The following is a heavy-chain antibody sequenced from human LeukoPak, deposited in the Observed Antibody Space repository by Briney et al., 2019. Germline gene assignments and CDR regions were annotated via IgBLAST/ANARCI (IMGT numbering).Heavy chain of an antibody. CDR1: GGSISSGGYY. CDR3: ARVYSYGTRQIDY. D-gene: IGHD5-18*01. V-gene: IGHV4-31*03. J-gene: IGHJ4*02. CDR2: IYYSGST. Sequence: TSQTLSLTCTVSGGSISSGGYYWSWIRQHPGKGLEWIGYIYYSGSTYYNPSLKSRVTMSVDTSKNQFSLKLSSVTAADTAVYYCARVYSYGTRQIDYWGQGTLVTVSS.